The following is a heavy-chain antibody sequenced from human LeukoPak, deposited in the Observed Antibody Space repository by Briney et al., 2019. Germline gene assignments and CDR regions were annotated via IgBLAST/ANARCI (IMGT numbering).Heavy chain of an antibody. CDR1: GFSFSTSA. J-gene: IGHJ3*01. CDR2: ITGGGDYT. Sequence: GGSLRLSCAASGFSFSTSAMSWVRQASGKGLEWVSAITGGGDYTYYADSVKGRFTISRDNPKNAVYLQMISVRAEDTAVYYCAKGYRGIEAFDVWGQGTMVTVSS. V-gene: IGHV3-23*01. D-gene: IGHD2-2*02. CDR3: AKGYRGIEAFDV.